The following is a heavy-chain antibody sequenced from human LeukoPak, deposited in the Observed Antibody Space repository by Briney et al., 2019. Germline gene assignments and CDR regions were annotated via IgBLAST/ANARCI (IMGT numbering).Heavy chain of an antibody. Sequence: SETLSLTCTVSGGSIGSSSYYWGWIRPPPGKGLEWIGSIYYSGSTYYNPSLKSRVTISVDTSKNQFSLKLSSVTAADTAVYYCARANYGSGRKYFDYWGQGTLVTVSS. CDR2: IYYSGST. CDR3: ARANYGSGRKYFDY. J-gene: IGHJ4*02. D-gene: IGHD3-10*01. V-gene: IGHV4-39*07. CDR1: GGSIGSSSYY.